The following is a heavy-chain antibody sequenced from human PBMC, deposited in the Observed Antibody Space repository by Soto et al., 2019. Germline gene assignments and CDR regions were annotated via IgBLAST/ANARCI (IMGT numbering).Heavy chain of an antibody. CDR2: IYYSGST. CDR3: AKGGSGSYSNAFDI. CDR1: GGSISSSSGY. D-gene: IGHD3-10*01. Sequence: SXTRSLSSTVSGGSISSSSGYWVWIRQPPGKGLEWIGSIYYSGSTYYNPSLKSRVTISVDTSKNQFSLKLSSVTAADTAVYYCAKGGSGSYSNAFDIWGQGTMVTVSS. J-gene: IGHJ3*02. V-gene: IGHV4-39*01.